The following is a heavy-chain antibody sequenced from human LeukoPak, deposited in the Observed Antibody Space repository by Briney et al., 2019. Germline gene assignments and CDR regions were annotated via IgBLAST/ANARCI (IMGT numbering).Heavy chain of an antibody. CDR1: GFSFSSYA. Sequence: GGSLRLSCVASGFSFSSYAMHWVRRAPGKGLEWVAVIWYDGSDQYYADSVKGRLTISRDNSKSTLYLQMNSLRVEDTAVYYCARDVTVDGINWFDPWGQGTLVTVSS. V-gene: IGHV3-33*01. D-gene: IGHD6-19*01. CDR3: ARDVTVDGINWFDP. J-gene: IGHJ5*02. CDR2: IWYDGSDQ.